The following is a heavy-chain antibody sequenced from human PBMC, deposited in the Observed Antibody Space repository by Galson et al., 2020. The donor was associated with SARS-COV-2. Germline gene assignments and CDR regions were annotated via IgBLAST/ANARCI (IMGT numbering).Heavy chain of an antibody. CDR2: IWSDGINK. CDR1: GFTFSTSA. V-gene: IGHV3-33*01. J-gene: IGHJ4*02. CDR3: TTSIIVPGTLEY. Sequence: SLKISCAASGFTFSTSAMHCVRQAPGKGLEWVAVIWSDGINKYYVDSVKGRFTISRDNSKNTVNLQMNSLRAEDTAVYYCTTSIIVPGTLEYWGQGTLVSVSS. D-gene: IGHD3-22*01.